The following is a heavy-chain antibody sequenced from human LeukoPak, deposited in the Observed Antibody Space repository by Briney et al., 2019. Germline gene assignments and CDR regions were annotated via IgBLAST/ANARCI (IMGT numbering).Heavy chain of an antibody. CDR2: FHYSGST. V-gene: IGHV4-59*08. CDR1: GGSISSYY. Sequence: SETVSLTCTVSGGSISSYYWSWSRQPPGKGLEWIGYFHYSGSTNYNPSLKSRVTISVDTSKNQFSLKLSSVTAADTAVYYCARLGDSSSRLYYFDYWGQGTLVTVSS. CDR3: ARLGDSSSRLYYFDY. J-gene: IGHJ4*02. D-gene: IGHD6-6*01.